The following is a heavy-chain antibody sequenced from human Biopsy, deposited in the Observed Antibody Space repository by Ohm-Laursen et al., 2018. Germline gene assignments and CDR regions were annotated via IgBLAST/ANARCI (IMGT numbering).Heavy chain of an antibody. D-gene: IGHD3-9*01. CDR2: IFPTGIT. V-gene: IGHV4-4*07. J-gene: IGHJ4*02. CDR3: ARGSLKMDY. Sequence: SETLSLTCTVSGTSLSNFYWSWIRQPAGKELEWIGRIFPTGITNYNPSLKSRVTMSVDTSKNEFSLRLTSVTAADTAVYYCARGSLKMDYWGQGTLVTVSS. CDR1: GTSLSNFY.